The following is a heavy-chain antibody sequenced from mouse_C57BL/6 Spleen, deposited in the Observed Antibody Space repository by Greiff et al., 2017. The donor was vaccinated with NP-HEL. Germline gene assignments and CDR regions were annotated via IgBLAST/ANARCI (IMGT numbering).Heavy chain of an antibody. Sequence: VQLQQSGPELVKPGASVKISCKASGYSFTGYYMNWVKQSPEKSLEWIGEINPSTGGTTYNQKFKAKATLTVDKSSSTAYMQLKSLTSEDSAVYYCARYYYGSSPAWFAYWGQGTLVTVSA. CDR1: GYSFTGYY. J-gene: IGHJ3*01. V-gene: IGHV1-42*01. CDR2: INPSTGGT. D-gene: IGHD1-1*01. CDR3: ARYYYGSSPAWFAY.